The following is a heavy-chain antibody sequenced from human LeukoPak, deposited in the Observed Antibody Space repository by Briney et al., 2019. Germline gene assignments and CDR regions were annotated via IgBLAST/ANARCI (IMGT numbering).Heavy chain of an antibody. CDR3: AKDRGALAKYYFDY. J-gene: IGHJ4*02. Sequence: GGSPRLSCAASGFTFSSYAMSWVRQAPGKGLEWVSAISGSGGSTYYADSVKGRFTIPRDNSKNTLYLQMNSLRAEDTAVYYCAKDRGALAKYYFDYWGQGTLVTVSS. V-gene: IGHV3-23*01. D-gene: IGHD5-12*01. CDR1: GFTFSSYA. CDR2: ISGSGGST.